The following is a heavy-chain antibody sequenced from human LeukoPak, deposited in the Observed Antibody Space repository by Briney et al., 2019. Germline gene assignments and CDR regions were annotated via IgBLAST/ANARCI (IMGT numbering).Heavy chain of an antibody. Sequence: GGSLRLSCAASGFTVSDYSMAWVRQAPGKGLEWVSAISGSGSYTDYADSVKGRFTISKDNSKNTLYMRMSSLRAEDTAVYYCAKGPHYYGSGSYLGALDYWGQGTLVTVSS. D-gene: IGHD3-10*01. J-gene: IGHJ4*02. CDR3: AKGPHYYGSGSYLGALDY. CDR2: ISGSGSYT. CDR1: GFTVSDYS. V-gene: IGHV3-23*01.